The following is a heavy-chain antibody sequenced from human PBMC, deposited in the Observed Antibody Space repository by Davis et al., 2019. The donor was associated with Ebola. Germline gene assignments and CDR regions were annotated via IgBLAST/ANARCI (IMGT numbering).Heavy chain of an antibody. CDR3: TSRGVVTYPDYYYYGMDV. Sequence: GGSLRLSCTASGFTFGDYAMSWFRQAPGKGLEWVGFIRSKAYGGTTEYAASVKGRFTISRDDSKSIAYLQMNSLKTEDTAVYYCTSRGVVTYPDYYYYGMDVWGQGTTVTVSS. CDR1: GFTFGDYA. D-gene: IGHD3-3*01. V-gene: IGHV3-49*03. CDR2: IRSKAYGGTT. J-gene: IGHJ6*02.